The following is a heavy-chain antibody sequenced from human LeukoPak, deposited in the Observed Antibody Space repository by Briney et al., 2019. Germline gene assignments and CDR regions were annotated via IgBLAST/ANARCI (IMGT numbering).Heavy chain of an antibody. D-gene: IGHD1-26*01. CDR2: ISYDGSNK. Sequence: GGSLRLSCAASGFTFSSYWMSWVRQAPGKGLEWVAVISYDGSNKYYADSVKGRFTISRDNSKNTLYLQMNSLRAEDTAVYYCARDLAVGATHPLWYFDYWGQGTLVTGSS. CDR3: ARDLAVGATHPLWYFDY. V-gene: IGHV3-30-3*01. J-gene: IGHJ4*02. CDR1: GFTFSSYW.